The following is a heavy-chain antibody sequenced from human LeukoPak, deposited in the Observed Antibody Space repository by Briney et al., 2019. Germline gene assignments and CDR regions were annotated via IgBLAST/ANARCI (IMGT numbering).Heavy chain of an antibody. V-gene: IGHV4-59*02. CDR2: VYYTGST. D-gene: IGHD5-18*01. J-gene: IGHJ4*02. CDR1: GGSVSNYY. Sequence: SETLSLTCSVSGGSVSNYYWSWIRQPPGKGLEWIGYVYYTGSTNYNPSLKSRVTISVDTSKNQFSLKLSSVTAADTAVYYCARSTAMVLYFDYWGQGTLVTVSS. CDR3: ARSTAMVLYFDY.